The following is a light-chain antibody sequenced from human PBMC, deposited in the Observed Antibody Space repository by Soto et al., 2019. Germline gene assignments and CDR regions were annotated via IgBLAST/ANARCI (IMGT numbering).Light chain of an antibody. Sequence: QSVLTQPPSVSAAPGQKVTISCSGGSSNIGNNYVSWYQQVAGTAPKLLIFDNNKRPSGIPDRFSGSKSGTSATLGIAGLQTGDAADYYCATWDSSLSACLFGGGTQLTVL. V-gene: IGLV1-51*01. CDR2: DNN. CDR1: SSNIGNNY. CDR3: ATWDSSLSACL. J-gene: IGLJ3*02.